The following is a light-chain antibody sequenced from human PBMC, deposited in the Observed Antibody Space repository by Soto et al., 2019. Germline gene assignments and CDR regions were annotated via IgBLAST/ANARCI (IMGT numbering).Light chain of an antibody. V-gene: IGKV3-15*01. Sequence: EIMMTQSPATLSLSPGERATLSCGASQSVSSSLAWYQQKPGQAPRLLIYGESTRATGIPARFSVSGSGTDFTLTISRLQNEDFAVYYCQQYGSSHRTFGQGTKVDIK. CDR2: GES. CDR1: QSVSSS. CDR3: QQYGSSHRT. J-gene: IGKJ1*01.